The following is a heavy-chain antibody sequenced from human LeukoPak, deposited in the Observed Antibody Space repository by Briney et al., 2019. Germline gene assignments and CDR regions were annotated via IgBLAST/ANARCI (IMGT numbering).Heavy chain of an antibody. CDR2: IYYSGST. V-gene: IGHV4-39*01. CDR3: ARGGAIIEAPFDY. D-gene: IGHD1-26*01. CDR1: GGSIRSSTYY. Sequence: SETLSLTCTVSGGSIRSSTYYWGWIRQPPGKGLEWIGSIYYSGSTYYNPSLKSRVTISVDTSKNQFSLKLSSVTAADTAVYYCARGGAIIEAPFDYWGQGTLVTVSS. J-gene: IGHJ4*02.